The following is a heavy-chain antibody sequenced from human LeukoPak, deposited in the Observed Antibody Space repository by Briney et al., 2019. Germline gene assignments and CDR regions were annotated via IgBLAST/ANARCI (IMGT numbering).Heavy chain of an antibody. CDR3: ARKYYYDRLDY. V-gene: IGHV1-18*01. CDR1: GYSFTSYG. D-gene: IGHD3-22*01. Sequence: ASVKVSCNASGYSFTSYGISWVRQAPGQGLEWMGWNSAYNGNTNYAQKLQGRVTMTTDTSTSTAYMGLRSVRSDDTAVYYCARKYYYDRLDYWGQGTLVTVSS. J-gene: IGHJ4*02. CDR2: NSAYNGNT.